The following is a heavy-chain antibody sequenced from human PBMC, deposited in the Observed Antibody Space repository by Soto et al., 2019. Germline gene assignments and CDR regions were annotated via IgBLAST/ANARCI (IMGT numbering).Heavy chain of an antibody. CDR2: ISYDGRNK. J-gene: IGHJ6*02. Sequence: QVQLVESGGGVVQPGRSLRLSCAASGFTFSSYGMHWVRQAPGKGLEWVAVISYDGRNKYYADSVKGRFTISRDNSKNPLYLQMNSLRAEDTAVYYCAKDTNSLLDLYGMDVWGQGTTVTVSS. V-gene: IGHV3-30*18. D-gene: IGHD1-1*01. CDR3: AKDTNSLLDLYGMDV. CDR1: GFTFSSYG.